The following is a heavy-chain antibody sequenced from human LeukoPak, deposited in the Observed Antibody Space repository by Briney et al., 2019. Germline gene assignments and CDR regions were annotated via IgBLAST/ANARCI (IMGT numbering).Heavy chain of an antibody. CDR2: IYYSGST. V-gene: IGHV4-59*01. D-gene: IGHD2-21*02. Sequence: KPSETLSLTCTVSGGSISSYYWSWIRQPPGKGLEWIGYIYYSGSTNYNPSLKSRVTISVDTSKNQFSLKLSSVTAADTAVYYCARGGVVTAINYWGQGTLVTVSS. CDR1: GGSISSYY. J-gene: IGHJ4*02. CDR3: ARGGVVTAINY.